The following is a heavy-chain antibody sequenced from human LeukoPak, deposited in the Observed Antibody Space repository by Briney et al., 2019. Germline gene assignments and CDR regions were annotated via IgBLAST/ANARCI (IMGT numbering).Heavy chain of an antibody. J-gene: IGHJ4*02. D-gene: IGHD1-26*01. V-gene: IGHV4-34*01. Sequence: SETLSLACAVYSGSLSGYYWSWIRQPPGKGLEWIGEINHSGGTNYNPSLKSRVTIAVDTSKNQFSLKLTSVTAADTAVYYCARGLVRASGNYLYYWGQGTLVTVSS. CDR3: ARGLVRASGNYLYY. CDR1: SGSLSGYY. CDR2: INHSGGT.